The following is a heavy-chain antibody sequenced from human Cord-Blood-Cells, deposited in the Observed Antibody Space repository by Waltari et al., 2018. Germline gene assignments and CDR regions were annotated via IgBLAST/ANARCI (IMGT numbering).Heavy chain of an antibody. CDR1: GGSISSGGYY. CDR2: IYYSGST. D-gene: IGHD2-2*02. Sequence: QVQLQESGPGLVKPSQTLSLTCTVSGGSISSGGYYWSWIRQPPGQGRAWIGYIYYSGSTYYNPSLKSRVTISVDTSKNQFSLKLSSVTAADTAVYYCARDASGYCSSTSCYTGGSYFDYWGQGTLVTVSS. CDR3: ARDASGYCSSTSCYTGGSYFDY. J-gene: IGHJ4*02. V-gene: IGHV4-31*03.